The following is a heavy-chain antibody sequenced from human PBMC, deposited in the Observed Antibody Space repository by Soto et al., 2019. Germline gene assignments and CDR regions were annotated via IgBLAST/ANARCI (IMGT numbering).Heavy chain of an antibody. D-gene: IGHD2-2*01. J-gene: IGHJ5*02. CDR3: ARDVVVPAAISWFDP. Sequence: EVQLVESGGGLVQPGGSLRLSCAASGFTFSSYWMSWVRQAPGKGLEWVANIKQDGSEKYYVDSVKGRFTISRDNAKNSLYLQMNSLRAEDTAVYYCARDVVVPAAISWFDPWGQGTLVTVSS. V-gene: IGHV3-7*01. CDR1: GFTFSSYW. CDR2: IKQDGSEK.